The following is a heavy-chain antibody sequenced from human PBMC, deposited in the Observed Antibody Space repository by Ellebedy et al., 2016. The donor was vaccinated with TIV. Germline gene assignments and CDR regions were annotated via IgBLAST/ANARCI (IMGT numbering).Heavy chain of an antibody. CDR1: GGSISNYY. D-gene: IGHD6-13*01. CDR2: VYYSGST. V-gene: IGHV4-59*08. CDR3: VTARRDPYYSGMDV. J-gene: IGHJ6*02. Sequence: MPGGSLRLSCTVSGGSISNYYWNWIRQPPGKGLAWIGYVYYSGSTNYSPSLKSRVTISLDMSKNRFSLQLSSVTAADTAVYYCVTARRDPYYSGMDVWGQGTTVTVSS.